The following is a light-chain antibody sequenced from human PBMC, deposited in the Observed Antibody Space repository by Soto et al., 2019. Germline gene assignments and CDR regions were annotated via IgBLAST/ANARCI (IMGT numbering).Light chain of an antibody. CDR3: QQYEYLPYT. CDR1: QDIRDY. V-gene: IGKV1-33*01. J-gene: IGKJ2*01. Sequence: DILVIQSPSSLSASVGDSVTITCQASQDIRDYLNWYQQKPGKAPNLLIYEASNLETGVTSRFSGRASGTEYTLTINSLQPEDIATYYCQQYEYLPYTFGQGTKLEIK. CDR2: EAS.